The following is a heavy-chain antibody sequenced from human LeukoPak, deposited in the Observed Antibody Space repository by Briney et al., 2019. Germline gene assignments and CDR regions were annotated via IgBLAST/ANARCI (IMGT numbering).Heavy chain of an antibody. J-gene: IGHJ4*02. D-gene: IGHD3-22*01. Sequence: ASVKVSCKASGGTFSSYAISWVRQAPGQGLEWMGGIIPIFGTANYAQKFQGRVTITADKSTSTAYMELRSLRSDDTAVYYCARDRGRYYYDSSGLAPGGYWGQGTLVTVSS. V-gene: IGHV1-69*06. CDR2: IIPIFGTA. CDR1: GGTFSSYA. CDR3: ARDRGRYYYDSSGLAPGGY.